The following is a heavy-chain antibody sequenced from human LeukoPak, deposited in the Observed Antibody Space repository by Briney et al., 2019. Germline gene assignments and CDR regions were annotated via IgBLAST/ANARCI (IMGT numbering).Heavy chain of an antibody. J-gene: IGHJ3*02. CDR2: IYYSGST. CDR3: ARERSRSEIFARSFDI. CDR1: GGSISSSNW. V-gene: IGHV4-4*02. Sequence: SGTLSLTCAVSGGSISSSNWWTWVRQSPGKGLEWIGEIYYSGSTNYNPSLKSRITISVDKSKNQFSLKLSSVTAADTAVYYCARERSRSEIFARSFDIWGQGTMVTVSS. D-gene: IGHD3-3*01.